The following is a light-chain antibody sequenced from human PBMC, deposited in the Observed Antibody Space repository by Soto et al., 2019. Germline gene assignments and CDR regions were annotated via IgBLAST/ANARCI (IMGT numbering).Light chain of an antibody. J-gene: IGKJ1*01. CDR1: QSVNTN. V-gene: IGKV3-15*01. CDR2: GAS. CDR3: QQYSNWPRGS. Sequence: EIVLTQSPATLSVSPGEGINLSCRASQSVNTNLAWYQHKPGQAPRLLIYGASTRATGVPDRFSGSGFRTEFTLTIDSLQSDDFAVYYCQQYSNWPRGSFGQGTKVDIK.